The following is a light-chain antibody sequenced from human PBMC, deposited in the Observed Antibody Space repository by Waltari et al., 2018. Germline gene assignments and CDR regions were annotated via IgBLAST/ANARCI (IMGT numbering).Light chain of an antibody. CDR1: QGISNY. V-gene: IGKV1-27*01. J-gene: IGKJ1*01. Sequence: DLKMNQSPSSMYASVGDRVTITCRASQGISNYLAWYQQKPGKVPKLLIYAASTLQSGVPSRFSGSGSGTDFTLTISSLQPEDVATYYCQKYNSARWTFGQGTKVEIK. CDR2: AAS. CDR3: QKYNSARWT.